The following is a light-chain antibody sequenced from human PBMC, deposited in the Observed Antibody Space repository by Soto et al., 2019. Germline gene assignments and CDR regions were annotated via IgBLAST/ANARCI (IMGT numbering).Light chain of an antibody. CDR2: DDN. CDR1: SCNIGGNS. J-gene: IGLJ1*01. Sequence: SVLTQPASVSAAPGQKVTISCSGSSCNIGGNSVSCYQQLPGTAPKLLIYDDNKRPSGIPARFSGSKSGTSAALRITGGLTGDDADYYCGSWDSSLSAYVFGTGTKVTVL. CDR3: GSWDSSLSAYV. V-gene: IGLV1-51*01.